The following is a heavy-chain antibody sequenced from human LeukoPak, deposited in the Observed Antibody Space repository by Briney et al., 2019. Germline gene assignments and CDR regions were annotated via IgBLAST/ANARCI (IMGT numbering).Heavy chain of an antibody. V-gene: IGHV3-23*01. Sequence: GGSLRLSCAASGFTFSSYAMSWVRQAPGNGLERVSAISGSGGSTYYADSVKGRFTISRDNSKNTLYLQMNSLRAEDTAVYYCAKDAVKGYYFDYWGQGTLVTVSS. CDR3: AKDAVKGYYFDY. J-gene: IGHJ4*02. CDR1: GFTFSSYA. CDR2: ISGSGGST.